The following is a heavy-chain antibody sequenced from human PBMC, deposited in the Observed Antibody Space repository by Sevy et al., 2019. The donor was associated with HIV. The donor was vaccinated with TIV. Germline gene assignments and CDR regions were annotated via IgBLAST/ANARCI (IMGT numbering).Heavy chain of an antibody. CDR2: IFFSVST. J-gene: IGHJ4*02. CDR1: GVSISSSSYD. D-gene: IGHD3-10*01. V-gene: IGHV4-39*01. Sequence: SETLSLTCTVSGVSISSSSYDWGWIRQPPAKGLEWIASIFFSVSTYYNPSLKSRVTISVDTSKNQFSLKLNSVTAADTALYYCARQGGLVDRAFDYWGQGTMVTVSS. CDR3: ARQGGLVDRAFDY.